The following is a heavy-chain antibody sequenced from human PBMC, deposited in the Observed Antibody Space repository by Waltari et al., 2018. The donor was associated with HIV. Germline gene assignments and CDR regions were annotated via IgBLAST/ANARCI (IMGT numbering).Heavy chain of an antibody. CDR3: ARGCGFITIFGVVHVPLDY. CDR1: GGSFSGYY. CDR2: INHSGSP. V-gene: IGHV4-34*01. J-gene: IGHJ4*02. Sequence: QVQLQQWGAGLLKPSETLSLTCAVYGGSFSGYYWSWIRQTPGKGLEWIGVINHSGSPNYTPSLKSRVTISVDTSKNQFSLKLSSVTAADTAVYYCARGCGFITIFGVVHVPLDYWGQGTLVTVSS. D-gene: IGHD3-3*01.